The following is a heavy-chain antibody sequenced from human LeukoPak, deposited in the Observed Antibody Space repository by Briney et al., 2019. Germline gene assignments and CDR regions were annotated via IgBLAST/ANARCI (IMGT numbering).Heavy chain of an antibody. Sequence: PGGSLRLSCAASGFTFTNYAMHWVRQAPGKGLEWVAFIRSDGSTKYYADSVKGRFTISRDNSKNTLYLQMNTLSPVDTALYYCAKTWGLFLDSQGQGTLVTVSS. CDR2: IRSDGSTK. J-gene: IGHJ4*02. CDR3: AKTWGLFLDS. CDR1: GFTFTNYA. V-gene: IGHV3-30*02. D-gene: IGHD3-16*01.